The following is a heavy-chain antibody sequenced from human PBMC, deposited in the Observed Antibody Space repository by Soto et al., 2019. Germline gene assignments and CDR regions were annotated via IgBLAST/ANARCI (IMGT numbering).Heavy chain of an antibody. D-gene: IGHD3-16*02. CDR2: INHSGST. CDR3: ARLRFGGVIVVFDY. CDR1: GGSFSGYY. Sequence: SETLSLTCAVYGGSFSGYYWSWIRQPPGKGLEWIGEINHSGSTNYNPSLKSRVTISVDTSKNQFSLKLSSVTAADTAVYYCARLRFGGVIVVFDYWGQGTLVTVSS. V-gene: IGHV4-34*01. J-gene: IGHJ4*02.